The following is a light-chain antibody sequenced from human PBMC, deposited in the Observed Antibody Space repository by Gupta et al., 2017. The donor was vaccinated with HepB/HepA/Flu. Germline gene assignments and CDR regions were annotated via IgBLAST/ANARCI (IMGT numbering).Light chain of an antibody. Sequence: SYELTPPPSVSVSPGQTARIPCSGDKLGDKYACWYQQKPGQSPVLVIYQDSKRPSGIPERFSGSNSGNTATLTISGTQAMDEADYYCQAWDSSTIVVFGGGTKLTVL. J-gene: IGLJ2*01. CDR1: KLGDKY. V-gene: IGLV3-1*01. CDR3: QAWDSSTIVV. CDR2: QDS.